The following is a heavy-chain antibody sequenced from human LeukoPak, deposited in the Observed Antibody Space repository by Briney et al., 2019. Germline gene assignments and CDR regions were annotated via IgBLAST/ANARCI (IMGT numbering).Heavy chain of an antibody. Sequence: SETLSLTCTVSGGSISSSSYYWGWIRQPPGKGLEWIGSIYYSGSTNYNPSLKSRVTISVDTSKNQFSLKLSSVTAADTAVYYCARGGSSGWYVYWGQGTLVTVSS. J-gene: IGHJ4*02. CDR3: ARGGSSGWYVY. CDR1: GGSISSSSYY. D-gene: IGHD6-19*01. V-gene: IGHV4-39*07. CDR2: IYYSGST.